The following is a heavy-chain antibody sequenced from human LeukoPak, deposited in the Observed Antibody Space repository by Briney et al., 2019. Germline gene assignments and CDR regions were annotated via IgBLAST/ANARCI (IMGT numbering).Heavy chain of an antibody. CDR3: AKARGLGIVGAHFDY. CDR2: IRYDGSNK. CDR1: GFTFSNAW. Sequence: GGSLRLSCAAPGFTFSNAWMSWVRQAPGKGLEWVAFIRYDGSNKYYADSVKGRFTISRDNSKNTLYLQMNSLRAEDTAVYYCAKARGLGIVGAHFDYWGQGTLVTVSS. D-gene: IGHD1-26*01. J-gene: IGHJ4*02. V-gene: IGHV3-30*02.